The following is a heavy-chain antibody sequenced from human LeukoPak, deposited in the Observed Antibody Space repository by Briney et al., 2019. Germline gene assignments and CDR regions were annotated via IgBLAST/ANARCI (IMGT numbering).Heavy chain of an antibody. V-gene: IGHV1-18*01. CDR1: GYTFTSYG. CDR3: TRDLYDILTGSGYYGMDV. CDR2: ISAYNGNT. J-gene: IGHJ6*04. Sequence: ASVKVSCKASGYTFTSYGISWVRQAPGQGLEWMGWISAYNGNTNYAQKLQGRVTMTTDTSTSTAYRELRSLRSDDTAVYYCTRDLYDILTGSGYYGMDVWGEGATVTVSS. D-gene: IGHD3-9*01.